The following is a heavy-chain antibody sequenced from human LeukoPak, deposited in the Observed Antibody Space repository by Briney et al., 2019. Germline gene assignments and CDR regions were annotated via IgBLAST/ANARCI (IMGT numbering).Heavy chain of an antibody. CDR1: GYSITTNYY. V-gene: IGHV4-38-2*02. J-gene: IGHJ6*03. CDR3: VTPRSWELSDMAV. Sequence: SETLSLTCTLSGYSITTNYYWAWFRPSPGTGLEWIGSVYHNGETYYNPSLKSRVIISVDTSKNEFSLRLTSVTAADTAVYYCVTPRSWELSDMAVWGKGTTVIVSS. CDR2: VYHNGET. D-gene: IGHD1-26*01.